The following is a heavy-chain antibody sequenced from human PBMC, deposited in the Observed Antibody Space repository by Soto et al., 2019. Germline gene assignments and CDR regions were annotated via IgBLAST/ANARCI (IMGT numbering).Heavy chain of an antibody. Sequence: GASVKVSCKASGYTFTGYYMHWVRQAPGQGLEWMGWINPNSGGTNYAQKFQGWVTMTRDTSISTAYMELSRLRSDDTAVYYCARDKDSGYDFPGFFFGYWGQGTLVTVSS. CDR2: INPNSGGT. CDR1: GYTFTGYY. V-gene: IGHV1-2*04. D-gene: IGHD5-12*01. J-gene: IGHJ4*02. CDR3: ARDKDSGYDFPGFFFGY.